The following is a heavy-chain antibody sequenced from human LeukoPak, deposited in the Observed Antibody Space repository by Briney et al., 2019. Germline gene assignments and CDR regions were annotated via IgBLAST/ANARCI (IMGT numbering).Heavy chain of an antibody. CDR1: GFTFSSYW. CDR2: INSDGSST. CDR3: VRDGHGDYPIDY. D-gene: IGHD4-17*01. J-gene: IGHJ4*02. Sequence: GGSLRLSCAASGFTFSSYWMHWVRQAPGKGLVWVSRINSDGSSTSYADSVKGRFTISRDNAKNTLYLQMNSLRAEDTAVYYCVRDGHGDYPIDYWGQGTLVTVSS. V-gene: IGHV3-74*01.